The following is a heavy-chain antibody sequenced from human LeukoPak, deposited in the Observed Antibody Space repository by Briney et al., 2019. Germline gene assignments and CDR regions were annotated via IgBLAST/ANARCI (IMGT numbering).Heavy chain of an antibody. CDR1: GGSINSNNL. V-gene: IGHV4-4*02. CDR2: IFPSGTA. CDR3: ARVPGHHSSGWYVVDV. J-gene: IGHJ6*04. Sequence: SETLSLTCAVSGGSINSNNLWSWVRQSPAKGLEWIGEIFPSGTANYNPSLKSRVTISVDKSKNQFSLRLSSVTAADTAVYYCARVPGHHSSGWYVVDVWGKGITVTVSS. D-gene: IGHD6-19*01.